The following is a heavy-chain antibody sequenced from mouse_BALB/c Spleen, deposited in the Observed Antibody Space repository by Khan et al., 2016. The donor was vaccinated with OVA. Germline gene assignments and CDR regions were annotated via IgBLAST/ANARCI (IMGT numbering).Heavy chain of an antibody. Sequence: VQLQESGTELVKPGASVKLSCKASGYTFTSYWMHWVKQRPGQGLEWIGEIDPSDSYTNYNQKFKGKATLTVDKSSSTAYMQLSSLTSEDSAVYYCARYATIIARAMDYWGQGTSVTVSS. J-gene: IGHJ4*01. CDR3: ARYATIIARAMDY. V-gene: IGHV1-69*02. CDR2: IDPSDSYT. D-gene: IGHD1-1*01. CDR1: GYTFTSYW.